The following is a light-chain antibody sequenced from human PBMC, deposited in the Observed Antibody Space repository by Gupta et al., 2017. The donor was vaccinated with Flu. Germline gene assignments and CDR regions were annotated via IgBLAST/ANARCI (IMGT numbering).Light chain of an antibody. Sequence: DIVMTQSPLSLAVTPGEPASISCRSSHGRQENNGMTYLDWYLQKPGQSPQLLSYLSSIRASGVPDRFSGSGSGKDFSLKISRVEADDVGIYYCMQALKTPYTFGPGTRVDI. CDR3: MQALKTPYT. J-gene: IGKJ3*01. V-gene: IGKV2-28*01. CDR1: HGRQENNGMTY. CDR2: LSS.